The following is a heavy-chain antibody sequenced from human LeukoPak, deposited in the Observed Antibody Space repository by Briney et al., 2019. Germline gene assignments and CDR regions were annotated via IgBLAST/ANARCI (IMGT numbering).Heavy chain of an antibody. V-gene: IGHV4-34*01. CDR1: GESSFSSYY. CDR3: SRQVVGNDY. CDR2: INHSGYT. D-gene: IGHD3-22*01. Sequence: SETLSLTCAVYGESSFSSYYWSWIRQTPGGALEWIGEINHSGYTNYNPSLKSRVTLSIDTSKNQISLRLNSVTAADTAAYYCSRQVVGNDYWGQGTLVTVSS. J-gene: IGHJ4*02.